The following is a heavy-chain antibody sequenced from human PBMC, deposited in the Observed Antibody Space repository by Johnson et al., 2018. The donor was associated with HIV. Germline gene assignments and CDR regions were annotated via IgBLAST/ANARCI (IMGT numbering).Heavy chain of an antibody. J-gene: IGHJ3*02. Sequence: VQLVESGGGVVRPGGSLRLSCAASGFTFDDYGMSWVRQAPGKGLEWVSGINWNGGSTGYADSVKGRFTISRDNALNSLYLQMNSLKTEDTAVYYCTTDRGGEIAVAGPDAFDIWGQGTMVTVSS. CDR2: INWNGGST. CDR3: TTDRGGEIAVAGPDAFDI. CDR1: GFTFDDYG. V-gene: IGHV3-20*04. D-gene: IGHD6-19*01.